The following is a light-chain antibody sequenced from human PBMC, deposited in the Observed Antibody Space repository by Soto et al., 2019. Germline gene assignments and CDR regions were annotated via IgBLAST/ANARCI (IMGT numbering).Light chain of an antibody. CDR1: SSDIGGYNY. CDR2: DVS. J-gene: IGLJ1*01. V-gene: IGLV2-11*01. Sequence: QSALTQPRSVSGSPGQSVTISCTGTSSDIGGYNYVSWYQQHPGKAPKLMIYDVSKRPSGVPNRFSGSKSGNTASLTISGLQAEDEADYYCCSFAAGDTYVFGTGTKLTVL. CDR3: CSFAAGDTYV.